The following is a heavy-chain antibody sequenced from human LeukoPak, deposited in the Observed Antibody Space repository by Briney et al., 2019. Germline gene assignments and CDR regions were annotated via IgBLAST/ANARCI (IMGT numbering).Heavy chain of an antibody. CDR2: IYYNGKT. J-gene: IGHJ4*02. V-gene: IGHV4-59*08. D-gene: IGHD6-19*01. CDR1: GGSMSSYY. Sequence: PSVTLSLTCTVSGGSMSSYYWSWIRQPPGKGLEWIGYIYYNGKTNYSPSLNSRVTISVDTSRNQFSLKLNSVTAADTAVYYCARGGWSVDYWGQGTLVTVSS. CDR3: ARGGWSVDY.